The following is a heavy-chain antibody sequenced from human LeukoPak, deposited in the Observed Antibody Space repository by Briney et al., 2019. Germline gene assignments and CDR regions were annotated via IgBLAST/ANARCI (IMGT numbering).Heavy chain of an antibody. Sequence: SETLSLTCTVSGGSISSSSYYWGWIRQPPGKGLEWIGSIYYSGSTYYNPSLKSRVTVSVDTSKNQFSLKLSSVTAADTAVYYCARNPPSFFGGETGWFDPRGQGTLVTVSS. V-gene: IGHV4-39*07. CDR3: ARNPPSFFGGETGWFDP. CDR2: IYYSGST. D-gene: IGHD4-17*01. J-gene: IGHJ5*02. CDR1: GGSISSSSYY.